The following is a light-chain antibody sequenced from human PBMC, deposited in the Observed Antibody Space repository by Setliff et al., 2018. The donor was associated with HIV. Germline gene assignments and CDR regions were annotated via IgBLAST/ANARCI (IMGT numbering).Light chain of an antibody. V-gene: IGLV2-11*01. J-gene: IGLJ2*01. Sequence: QSALTQPRSVSGSPGQSVTISCTGTSSDVGSYNYVSWYQQHPGKATKLMIYDVTKRPSGVPDRFSGSKSGNTASLTISGLQAEDEADYYCCSYAGSYTPVIFGGGTKVTVL. CDR1: SSDVGSYNY. CDR2: DVT. CDR3: CSYAGSYTPVI.